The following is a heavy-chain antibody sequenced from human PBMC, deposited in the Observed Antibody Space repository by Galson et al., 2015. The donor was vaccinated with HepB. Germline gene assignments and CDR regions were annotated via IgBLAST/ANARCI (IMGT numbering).Heavy chain of an antibody. CDR3: ASGSGWYTYFDY. Sequence: SLRLSCAASGFTFSSYSMNWVRQAPGKGLEWVSYISGSSSTIYYADSVKGRFTISRDNAKNSLYLQMNSLRAEDTAVYCCASGSGWYTYFDYWGQGTLVTVSS. V-gene: IGHV3-48*01. J-gene: IGHJ4*02. CDR1: GFTFSSYS. D-gene: IGHD6-19*01. CDR2: ISGSSSTI.